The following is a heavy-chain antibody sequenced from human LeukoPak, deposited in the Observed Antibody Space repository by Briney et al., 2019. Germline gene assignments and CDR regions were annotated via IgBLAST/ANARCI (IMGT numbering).Heavy chain of an antibody. CDR1: GGSISSYY. D-gene: IGHD2-2*01. V-gene: IGHV4-59*01. CDR3: ARESANAVPAAMIFDP. CDR2: IYYSGST. Sequence: SETLSLTCTVSGGSISSYYWSWIRQPPGKGLEWIGYIYYSGSTNYNPSLKRRVTISVDTSKNQFSLKLSSVTAADTAVYYCARESANAVPAAMIFDPWGQGTLVTVSS. J-gene: IGHJ5*02.